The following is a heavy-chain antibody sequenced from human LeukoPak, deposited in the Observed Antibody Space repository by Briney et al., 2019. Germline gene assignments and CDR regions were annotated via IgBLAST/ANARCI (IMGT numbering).Heavy chain of an antibody. D-gene: IGHD1-26*01. CDR3: VKSGGYGLIDY. Sequence: SSETLSLTCTVSGGSISSSSYYLGWIRQPPGKGLEWIGNIYYTGSTYYNASLQSRVTTSIDTSKNQFSLRLNSVTAADTAMYYCVKSGGYGLIDYWGQGTLVTVSS. CDR1: GGSISSSSYY. V-gene: IGHV4-39*01. CDR2: IYYTGST. J-gene: IGHJ4*02.